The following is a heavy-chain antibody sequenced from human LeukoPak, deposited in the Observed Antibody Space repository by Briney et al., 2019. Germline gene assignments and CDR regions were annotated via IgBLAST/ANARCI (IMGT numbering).Heavy chain of an antibody. Sequence: PGRSLRLSCAASGFTFSSYGMHWVRQAPGKGLEWVAVISYDGSNKYYADSVKGRFTISRDNSMNTLYLQMNSLRAEDTAVYYCAKNRPHYYDSSGHTGLDYWGQGTLVTVSS. D-gene: IGHD3-22*01. CDR1: GFTFSSYG. J-gene: IGHJ4*02. CDR3: AKNRPHYYDSSGHTGLDY. CDR2: ISYDGSNK. V-gene: IGHV3-30*18.